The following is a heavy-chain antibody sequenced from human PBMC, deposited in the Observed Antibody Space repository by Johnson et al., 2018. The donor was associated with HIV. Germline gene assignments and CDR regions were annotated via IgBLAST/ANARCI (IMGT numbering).Heavy chain of an antibody. J-gene: IGHJ3*02. D-gene: IGHD6-13*01. CDR3: AKDRRSSSLDAFDI. Sequence: QVQLVESGGGVVQPGGSLRLSCAASGFTFSSYGMHWVRQAPGKGPEWVAVVWYDGSNKYSADSVKGRFTISRDNSKNTLYLQMNSLRAEDTAVYYCAKDRRSSSLDAFDIWGQGTMVTVSS. CDR1: GFTFSSYG. CDR2: VWYDGSNK. V-gene: IGHV3-33*06.